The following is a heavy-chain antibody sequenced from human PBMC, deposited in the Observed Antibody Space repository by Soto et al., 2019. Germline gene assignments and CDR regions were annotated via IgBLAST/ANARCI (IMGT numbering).Heavy chain of an antibody. CDR3: ARDSGTVAGTGTFDY. J-gene: IGHJ4*02. D-gene: IGHD6-19*01. CDR2: IDNSGSS. CDR1: GGSITPYY. V-gene: IGHV4-59*01. Sequence: ETLSLTCTVSGGSITPYYWSWIRQPPGKGLEWIGYIDNSGSSVSNPSLTSRVTISADASKDQFSLKLISVTAADTAVYFCARDSGTVAGTGTFDYWGQGALVTVSS.